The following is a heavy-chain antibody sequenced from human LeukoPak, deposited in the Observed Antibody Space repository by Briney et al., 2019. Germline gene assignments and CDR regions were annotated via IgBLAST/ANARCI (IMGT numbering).Heavy chain of an antibody. Sequence: GRSLRLSCAASGFAFSSYAMHWVRQAPGKGLEWVAVISYDGSNKYYADSVKGRFTISRDNSKNTLYLQMNSLRAEDTAVYYCARTRYCSGGSCYGFDYWGQGTLVTVSS. D-gene: IGHD2-15*01. CDR2: ISYDGSNK. J-gene: IGHJ4*02. CDR3: ARTRYCSGGSCYGFDY. CDR1: GFAFSSYA. V-gene: IGHV3-30-3*01.